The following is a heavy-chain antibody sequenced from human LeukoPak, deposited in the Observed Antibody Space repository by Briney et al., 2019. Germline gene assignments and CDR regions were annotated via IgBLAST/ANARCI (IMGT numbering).Heavy chain of an antibody. D-gene: IGHD2-8*02. Sequence: SETLSLTCTVSGDSVSIYYWGWIRQPPGKGLEWIGYIYYRGNTNYNPSLKSRVTMAVDTSKNQFSLKVSSVTAADTAVYYCARAGNYWSFDYWGQGTLVTVSS. CDR1: GDSVSIYY. V-gene: IGHV4-59*02. J-gene: IGHJ4*02. CDR3: ARAGNYWSFDY. CDR2: IYYRGNT.